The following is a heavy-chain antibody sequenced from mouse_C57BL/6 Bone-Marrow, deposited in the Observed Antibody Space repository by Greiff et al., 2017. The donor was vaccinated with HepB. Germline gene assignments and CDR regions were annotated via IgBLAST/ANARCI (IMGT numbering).Heavy chain of an antibody. J-gene: IGHJ3*01. V-gene: IGHV5-4*03. Sequence: EVKLVESGGGLVKPGGSLKLSCAASGFTFSSYAMSWVRQTPEKRLEWVATISDGGSYTYYPDNVKGRFTISRDNAKNNLYLQMSHLKSEDTAMYYCARTDYDVFAYWGQGTLVTVSA. D-gene: IGHD2-4*01. CDR2: ISDGGSYT. CDR1: GFTFSSYA. CDR3: ARTDYDVFAY.